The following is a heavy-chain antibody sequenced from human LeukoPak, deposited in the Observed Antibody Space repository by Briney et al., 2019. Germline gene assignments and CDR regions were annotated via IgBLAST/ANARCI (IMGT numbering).Heavy chain of an antibody. J-gene: IGHJ3*02. D-gene: IGHD3-3*01. CDR1: GFTFSDYY. CDR3: ASDDFWSGYESDAFDI. V-gene: IGHV3-11*04. Sequence: GGSLRLSCAASGFTFSDYYMSWIRQAPGKGLEWVSYISSSGSTIYYADSVKGRFTISRDNAKNSLYLQMNSLRAEDTAVYYCASDDFWSGYESDAFDIWGQGTMVTVSS. CDR2: ISSSGSTI.